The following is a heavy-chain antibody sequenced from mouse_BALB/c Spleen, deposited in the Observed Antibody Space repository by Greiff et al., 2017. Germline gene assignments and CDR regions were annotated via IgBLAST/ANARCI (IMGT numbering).Heavy chain of an antibody. J-gene: IGHJ3*01. D-gene: IGHD1-1*01. CDR3: ARDHYGSSFAY. V-gene: IGHV3-6*02. CDR1: GYSFTSCYY. CDR2: ISYDGSN. Sequence: EVHLVESGPGLVKPSQSLSLTCSVTGYSFTSCYYWYWIRQFPGNKLEWMGYISYDGSNNYNPSLKNRISITRDTSKNQFYLKLNSVTTEDTATYYCARDHYGSSFAYWGQGTLVTVSA.